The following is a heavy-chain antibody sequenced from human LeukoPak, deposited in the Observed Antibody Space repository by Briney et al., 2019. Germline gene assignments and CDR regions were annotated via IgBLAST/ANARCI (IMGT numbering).Heavy chain of an antibody. CDR3: ARDANWAYDAFDL. J-gene: IGHJ3*01. V-gene: IGHV6-1*01. CDR1: GDSVSINSDV. CDR2: TYYRTRWFN. D-gene: IGHD1-1*01. Sequence: SQTLSLTCAISGDSVSINSDVWNWIRQSPSRGLEWLGRTYYRTRWFNDYAGSVKVRITINPDTSKNQFSLQLNSVTPEDTAVYYCARDANWAYDAFDLWGQGTMVTVYS.